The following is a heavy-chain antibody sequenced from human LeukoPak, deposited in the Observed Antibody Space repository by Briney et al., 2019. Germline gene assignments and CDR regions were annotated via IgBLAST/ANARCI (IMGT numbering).Heavy chain of an antibody. V-gene: IGHV3-23*01. Sequence: TGASLRLSCAASGFTFSTYAVNWVRQAPGKGLEWVSTISGSGDSTYYADSVKGRFTISRDNSKDTLYLQMCSVRVDDTAVYYCARDRGRYYDSRGFYWGYYFDSWGQGILVTVST. J-gene: IGHJ4*02. D-gene: IGHD3-22*01. CDR3: ARDRGRYYDSRGFYWGYYFDS. CDR2: ISGSGDST. CDR1: GFTFSTYA.